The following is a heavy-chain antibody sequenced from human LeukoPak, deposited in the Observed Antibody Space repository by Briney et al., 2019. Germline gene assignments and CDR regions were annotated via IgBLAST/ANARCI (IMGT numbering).Heavy chain of an antibody. V-gene: IGHV4-39*07. CDR2: IYYSGST. J-gene: IGHJ5*02. CDR3: ARAREGWFDP. CDR1: GGSISSSSYY. Sequence: SETLSLTCTVSGGSISSSSYYWGWIRQPPGKGLEWIGSIYYSGSTYYNPSLKSRVTISVDTSKNQFSLKLSSVTAADTAVYYCARAREGWFDPWGQGTWSPSPQ.